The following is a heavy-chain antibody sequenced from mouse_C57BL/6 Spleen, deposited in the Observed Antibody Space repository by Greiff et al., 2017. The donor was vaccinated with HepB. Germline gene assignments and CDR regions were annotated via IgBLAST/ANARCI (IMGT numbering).Heavy chain of an antibody. Sequence: EVQLVESGGGLVKPGGSLKLSCAASGFTFSSYAMSWVRQTPEKRLEWVATISDGGSYTYYPDNVKGRFTISRDNAKNNLYLQMSHLKSEDTAMYYCARGYDYDEGFAYWGQGTLVTVSA. V-gene: IGHV5-4*01. D-gene: IGHD2-4*01. J-gene: IGHJ3*01. CDR3: ARGYDYDEGFAY. CDR1: GFTFSSYA. CDR2: ISDGGSYT.